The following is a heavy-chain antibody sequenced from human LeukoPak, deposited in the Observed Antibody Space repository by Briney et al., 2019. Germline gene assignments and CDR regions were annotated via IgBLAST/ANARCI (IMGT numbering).Heavy chain of an antibody. Sequence: GGSLRLSCAASGFTFSSYSMNWVRQAPGKGLEWVSSISSSSSYIYYADSVKGRFTISRDNAKNSLYLQMNSLRAEDTAVYYCARGKSAVAATDYWGQGTLVTVSS. CDR1: GFTFSSYS. CDR3: ARGKSAVAATDY. J-gene: IGHJ4*02. D-gene: IGHD2-15*01. V-gene: IGHV3-21*01. CDR2: ISSSSSYI.